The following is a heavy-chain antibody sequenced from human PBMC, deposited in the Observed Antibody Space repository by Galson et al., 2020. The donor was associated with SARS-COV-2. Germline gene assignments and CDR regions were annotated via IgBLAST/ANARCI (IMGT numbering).Heavy chain of an antibody. CDR2: INPSGGST. J-gene: IGHJ4*02. CDR3: ARAGICSGGSCYSGGWAQLDY. V-gene: IGHV1-46*01. D-gene: IGHD2-15*01. CDR1: GYTFTSYY. Sequence: ASVKVSCKASGYTFTSYYMHWVRQAPGQGLEWMGIINPSGGSTSYAQKFQGRVTMTRDTSTSTVYMELSSLRSEDTAVYYCARAGICSGGSCYSGGWAQLDYWGQGTLVTVSS.